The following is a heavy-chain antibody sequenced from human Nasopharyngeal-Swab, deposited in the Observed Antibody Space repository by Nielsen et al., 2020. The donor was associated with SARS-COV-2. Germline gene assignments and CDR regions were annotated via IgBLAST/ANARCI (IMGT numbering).Heavy chain of an antibody. CDR3: ARADYQLDY. J-gene: IGHJ4*02. V-gene: IGHV4-34*01. Sequence: RQAPGKGLEWIGEINHSGSTNYDPSLKSRVTISVDTSKNQFSLKLSPVTAADTAVYYCARADYQLDYWGQGTLVTVSS. D-gene: IGHD2-2*01. CDR2: INHSGST.